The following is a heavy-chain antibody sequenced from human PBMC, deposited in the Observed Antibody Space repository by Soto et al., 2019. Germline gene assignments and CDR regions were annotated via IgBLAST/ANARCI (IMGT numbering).Heavy chain of an antibody. V-gene: IGHV3-30-3*01. CDR2: ISNDGSNE. CDR1: GFTFSNFV. Sequence: GGSLRLSCAVSGFTFSNFVMNWVRRAPGKGLEWVAVISNDGSNELYADSVKGRFTIFRDNSKNTLYLQMSSLRDEDTAVYYCGSFEYWGQGTLVTVSS. J-gene: IGHJ4*02. CDR3: GSFEY.